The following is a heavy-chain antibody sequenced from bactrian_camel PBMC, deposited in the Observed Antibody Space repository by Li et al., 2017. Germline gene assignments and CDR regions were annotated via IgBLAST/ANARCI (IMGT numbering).Heavy chain of an antibody. CDR3: VRDWRTVVDNTPGDY. CDR2: IYSDGTT. Sequence: VQLVESGGGLVQPGGSLRLSCAASGFTFSTYDMSWVRQAPGKGLEWVSSIYSDGTTYYADSLKGRFTISRDNAKNTVYLQMNSLKPEDTAVYYCVRDWRTVVDNTPGDYWGQGTQVTVS. J-gene: IGHJ4*01. V-gene: IGHV3S10*01. CDR1: GFTFSTYD. D-gene: IGHD6*01.